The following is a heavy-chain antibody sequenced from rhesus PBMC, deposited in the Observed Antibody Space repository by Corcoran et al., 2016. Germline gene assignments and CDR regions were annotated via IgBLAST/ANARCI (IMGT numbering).Heavy chain of an antibody. Sequence: QVQLQESGPGLVKPSETLSLTCAVSGGSISGGYDWSSIRHPPGRGLEWIGIIYGSKGRTNYNPSLNNRVTISKDTSKNQFSLKLSSVTAADTAVYYCARRGYSYNYFDYWGQGVLVTVSS. CDR1: GGSISGGYD. V-gene: IGHV4-76*01. D-gene: IGHD5-12*01. J-gene: IGHJ4*01. CDR3: ARRGYSYNYFDY. CDR2: IYGSKGRT.